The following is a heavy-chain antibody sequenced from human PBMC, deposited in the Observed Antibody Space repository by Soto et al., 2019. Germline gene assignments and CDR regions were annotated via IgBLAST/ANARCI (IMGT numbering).Heavy chain of an antibody. CDR1: GYTFTQYY. CDR2: INPSGGST. V-gene: IGHV1-46*01. CDR3: ARDAYDYGDFAGIGY. J-gene: IGHJ4*02. D-gene: IGHD4-17*01. Sequence: AAGKVSCKASGYTFTQYYIHRGRQAPGEGLEWMGIINPSGGSTSYAQKFQGRVTMTRDTSTSTVYMELSSLRSEDTAVYYCARDAYDYGDFAGIGYWGQGTLVTVSS.